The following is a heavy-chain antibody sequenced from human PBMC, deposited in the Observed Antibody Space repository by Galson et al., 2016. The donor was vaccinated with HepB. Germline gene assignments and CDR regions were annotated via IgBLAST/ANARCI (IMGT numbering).Heavy chain of an antibody. J-gene: IGHJ4*02. V-gene: IGHV3-30*18. D-gene: IGHD2-15*01. Sequence: SLRLSCAASGFTFSSFGMHWVRQAPGKGLEWVAAIASDASEKYYADSVKGRFTISRDNSKNTLYLQMNSLRAEDTALYYCAKGGCMGGSCYTSFDFWGQGILVTVSS. CDR1: GFTFSSFG. CDR3: AKGGCMGGSCYTSFDF. CDR2: IASDASEK.